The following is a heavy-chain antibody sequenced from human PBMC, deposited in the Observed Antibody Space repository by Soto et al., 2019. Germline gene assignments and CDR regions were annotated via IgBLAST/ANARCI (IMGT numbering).Heavy chain of an antibody. J-gene: IGHJ4*02. D-gene: IGHD3-22*01. CDR2: IGGSGRTT. CDR3: AKSRYSDSSGDFYDY. Sequence: DVQLSESGGGLVQSGGSLRLSCAASGFSFSSYAMSWVRQAPGKGLGWVSGIGGSGRTTYYADSVKGRFTISRDNSNNTLFLQMNSLRAEDTAVYYCAKSRYSDSSGDFYDYWGQGTLVTVSS. CDR1: GFSFSSYA. V-gene: IGHV3-23*01.